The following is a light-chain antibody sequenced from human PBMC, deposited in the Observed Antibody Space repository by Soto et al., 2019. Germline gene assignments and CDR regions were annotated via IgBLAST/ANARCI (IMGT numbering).Light chain of an antibody. J-gene: IGKJ1*01. CDR2: KAS. V-gene: IGKV1-5*03. Sequence: DIQMTQSPSTLSGSVGDRVTITCRASQTISSWLAWYQQKPGKAPKLLIYKASTLKSGVPSRFSGSGSGTEFTLTISSLQPDDFATYYCQHYNSYSESFGQGTKVHIX. CDR1: QTISSW. CDR3: QHYNSYSES.